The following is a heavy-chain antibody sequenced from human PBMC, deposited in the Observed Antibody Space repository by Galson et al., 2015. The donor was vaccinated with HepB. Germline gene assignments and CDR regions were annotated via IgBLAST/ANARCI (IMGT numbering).Heavy chain of an antibody. V-gene: IGHV1-69*13. CDR3: ARNRGSEVIAGALGDDWFDP. Sequence: SVKVSCKASGGTFRKLAFSWVRQAPGQGLEWMGGIIPLHGTTSYEPKFQERVTITADESTTSAYMELRSLRSEDTAVYYCARNRGSEVIAGALGDDWFDPWGQGTQVTVSS. J-gene: IGHJ5*02. CDR2: IIPLHGTT. CDR1: GGTFRKLA. D-gene: IGHD3-16*01.